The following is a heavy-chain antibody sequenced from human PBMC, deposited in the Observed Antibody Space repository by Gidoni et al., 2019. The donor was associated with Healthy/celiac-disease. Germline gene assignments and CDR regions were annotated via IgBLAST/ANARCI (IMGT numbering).Heavy chain of an antibody. D-gene: IGHD3-10*01. CDR1: GGSFRGYY. CDR3: ARGGTMVRGVSWTLYGMDV. Sequence: QVQLQQWGAGLLKPSETLSLTCAVYGGSFRGYYWSWIRQPPGKGLEWIGEINHSGSTNYNPSLKSRVTISVDTSKNQFSLKLSSVTAADTAVYYCARGGTMVRGVSWTLYGMDVWGQGTTVTVSS. V-gene: IGHV4-34*01. J-gene: IGHJ6*02. CDR2: INHSGST.